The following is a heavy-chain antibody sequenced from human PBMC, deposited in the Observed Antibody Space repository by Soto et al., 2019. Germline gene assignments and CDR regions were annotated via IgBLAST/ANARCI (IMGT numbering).Heavy chain of an antibody. D-gene: IGHD2-2*01. Sequence: GGSLRLSCAASGFTFITYSMHWVRQAPGKGLEWVAVISHDGSNNYYADSVKGRFTISREHLQMNSLRAEDTAVYYCARDGAGFCISTSCYRTDYSYYGMDVWGQGT. J-gene: IGHJ6*02. V-gene: IGHV3-30-3*01. CDR2: ISHDGSNN. CDR1: GFTFITYS. CDR3: ARDGAGFCISTSCYRTDYSYYGMDV.